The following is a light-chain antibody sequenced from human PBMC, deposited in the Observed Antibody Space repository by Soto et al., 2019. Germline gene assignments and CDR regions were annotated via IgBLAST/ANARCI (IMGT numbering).Light chain of an antibody. CDR3: SSYAGSNMGV. J-gene: IGLJ1*01. CDR2: EVT. Sequence: QSALTQPPSASGSPGQSVTSSCTGTRSDVGGYNFVSWYQQHPGKAPKLLIYEVTQRPSGVPDRFSASKSGNTASLTVSGLHAGDEADYYCSSYAGSNMGVFGTGTKVTVL. V-gene: IGLV2-8*01. CDR1: RSDVGGYNF.